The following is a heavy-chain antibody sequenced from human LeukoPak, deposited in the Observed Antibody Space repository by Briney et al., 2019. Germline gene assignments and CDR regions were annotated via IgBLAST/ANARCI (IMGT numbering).Heavy chain of an antibody. J-gene: IGHJ4*02. CDR3: ATLVSSSWYYFDY. CDR2: INPNSGGT. Sequence: ASVKVSCKASGYTFTGYYMHWVRQAPGQGLEWMGWINPNSGGTNYAQKFQGRVTMTRDTSISTAYMELSRLRSDDTAVYYCATLVSSSWYYFDYWGQGTLVTVSS. CDR1: GYTFTGYY. V-gene: IGHV1-2*02. D-gene: IGHD6-13*01.